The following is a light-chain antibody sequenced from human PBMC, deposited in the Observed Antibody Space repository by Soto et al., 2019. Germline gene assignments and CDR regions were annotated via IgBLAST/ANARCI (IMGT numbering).Light chain of an antibody. CDR1: QSIGRY. Sequence: IVLTQSPDTLSLSPGERATLSCRASQSIGRYLVWFQQKPGQAPRLLISDASTRATCISARFSGSGSGADFTLTISSLEPEDFAVYYCQQRSYWPLTFGGGTKMEIK. V-gene: IGKV3-11*01. CDR2: DAS. J-gene: IGKJ4*01. CDR3: QQRSYWPLT.